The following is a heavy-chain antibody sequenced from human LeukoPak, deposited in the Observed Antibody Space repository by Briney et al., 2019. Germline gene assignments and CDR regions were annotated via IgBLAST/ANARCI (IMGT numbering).Heavy chain of an antibody. CDR1: GLTFGEYA. Sequence: GGSLRLSCTASGLTFGEYAMGWVRQAPGKGLEWVGFIRSKAYGATAEYATSVKGRFTISRDDSNSIAYLQMNSLKTEDTAVYYCTRMIGDGSLAYFDYWGQGTLVTVSS. D-gene: IGHD2-21*01. V-gene: IGHV3-49*04. CDR3: TRMIGDGSLAYFDY. J-gene: IGHJ4*02. CDR2: IRSKAYGATA.